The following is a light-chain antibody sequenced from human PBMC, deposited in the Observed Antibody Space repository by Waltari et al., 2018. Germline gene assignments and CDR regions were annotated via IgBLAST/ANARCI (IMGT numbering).Light chain of an antibody. CDR2: ENT. J-gene: IGLJ7*01. V-gene: IGLV1-51*02. CDR3: GTWDSSLSGAV. CDR1: SANMGKKY. Sequence: QSVLTQPPSVSAAPGQRVTISCSGGSANMGKKYVSWYRQFPGTAPKLLIYENTERPSGIPGRFSGSKSGTSATLDIPGLQAGDEADYYCGTWDSSLSGAVFGGGTHLTVL.